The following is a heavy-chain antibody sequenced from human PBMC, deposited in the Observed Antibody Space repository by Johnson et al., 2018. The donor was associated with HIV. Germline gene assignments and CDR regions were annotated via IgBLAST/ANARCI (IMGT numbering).Heavy chain of an antibody. Sequence: QVQLVESGGGVVRPGGSLRLSCAASGFTFSDYYMTWIRQAPGKGLEWISYISSSGSAIYYAGSVKGRFTISRDNAKNSLFLQMNSLRAEDTAVYYCAKGERGYSSSSDAFDIWGQGTMVTVSS. CDR2: ISSSGSAI. CDR1: GFTFSDYY. V-gene: IGHV3-11*04. J-gene: IGHJ3*02. D-gene: IGHD6-6*01. CDR3: AKGERGYSSSSDAFDI.